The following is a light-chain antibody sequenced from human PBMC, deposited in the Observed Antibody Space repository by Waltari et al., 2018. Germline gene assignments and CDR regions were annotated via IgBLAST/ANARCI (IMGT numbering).Light chain of an antibody. Sequence: QSALTQPASVSGSPGQSIPFSCTGTSSDVGGYNYVSWYQQHPGKAPTLMIYDVTKRPSGISNRFSGSKSGYTASLTISGLQAEDEADYYCISYTSSGTYVFGTGTKVTVL. CDR2: DVT. CDR3: ISYTSSGTYV. CDR1: SSDVGGYNY. J-gene: IGLJ1*01. V-gene: IGLV2-14*01.